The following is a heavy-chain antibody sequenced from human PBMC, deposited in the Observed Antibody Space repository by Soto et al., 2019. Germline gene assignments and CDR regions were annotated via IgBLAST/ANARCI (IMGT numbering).Heavy chain of an antibody. J-gene: IGHJ4*02. CDR2: IIPIFGTA. Sequence: SVKVSCKASGGTFSSYAISWVRQAPGQGLEWMGGIIPIFGTANYAQKFQGRVTITADESTSTAYMELSSLRSEDTAVYYCATQSSSTSSPFDYWGQGTLVNVSS. V-gene: IGHV1-69*13. D-gene: IGHD2-2*01. CDR1: GGTFSSYA. CDR3: ATQSSSTSSPFDY.